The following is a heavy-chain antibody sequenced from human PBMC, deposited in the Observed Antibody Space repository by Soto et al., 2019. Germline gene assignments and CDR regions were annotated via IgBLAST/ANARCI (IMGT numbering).Heavy chain of an antibody. J-gene: IGHJ5*02. CDR2: VNPSGGST. D-gene: IGHD2-2*01. CDR3: SRAGWEDCSSTTCYGFWFDP. CDR1: GNTFTRYY. Sequence: ASVKVSCKASGNTFTRYYTHWVRQAPGQGLEWMGTVNPSGGSTTYAQKFQGRVTMTRDTSTSTVYMELSSLRSEDTAVYYCSRAGWEDCSSTTCYGFWFDPWGQGTLVTVS. V-gene: IGHV1-46*03.